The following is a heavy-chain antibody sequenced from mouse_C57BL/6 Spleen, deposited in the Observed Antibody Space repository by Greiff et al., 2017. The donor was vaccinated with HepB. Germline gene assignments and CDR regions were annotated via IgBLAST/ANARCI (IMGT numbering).Heavy chain of an antibody. CDR1: GYTFTDYN. J-gene: IGHJ3*01. D-gene: IGHD1-1*01. CDR3: AREGYYYGSSYERFAY. Sequence: VQLQQSGPELVKPGASVKMSCKASGYTFTDYNMHWVKQSHGKSLEWIGYINPNNGGTSYNQKFKGKATLTVNKSSSTAYMELRSLTSEDSAVYYCAREGYYYGSSYERFAYWGQGTLVTVSA. V-gene: IGHV1-22*01. CDR2: INPNNGGT.